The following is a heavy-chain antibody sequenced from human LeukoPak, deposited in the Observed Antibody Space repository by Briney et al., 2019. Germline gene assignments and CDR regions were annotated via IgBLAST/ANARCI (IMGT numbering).Heavy chain of an antibody. J-gene: IGHJ4*02. V-gene: IGHV2-70*04. Sequence: ESGPALVKPTQTRTLTCTFSGFSVSTSGMRANWIRQPPGKALEWLARIDWDDDQFYSTSLKTRLTISKDTSKNQVVLTMTNMDPVDTATYYCAGATGSWYDYWGQGTLVSVSS. CDR3: AGATGSWYDY. D-gene: IGHD6-13*01. CDR2: IDWDDDQ. CDR1: GFSVSTSGMR.